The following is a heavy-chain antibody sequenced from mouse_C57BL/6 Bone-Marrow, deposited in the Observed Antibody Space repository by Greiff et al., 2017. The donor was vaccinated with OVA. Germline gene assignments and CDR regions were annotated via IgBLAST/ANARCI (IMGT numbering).Heavy chain of an antibody. D-gene: IGHD2-1*01. CDR3: AIYNGNYAMDY. Sequence: EVKLVESGGGLVQPGGSLSLSCAASGFTFTDYYMSWVRQPPGQALEWMGFIRNKANGYTTEHSASVKGRFTISRDNSPSILYLPMNALRAEDSATYYCAIYNGNYAMDYWGQGTSVTVSS. CDR2: IRNKANGYTT. J-gene: IGHJ4*01. V-gene: IGHV7-3*01. CDR1: GFTFTDYY.